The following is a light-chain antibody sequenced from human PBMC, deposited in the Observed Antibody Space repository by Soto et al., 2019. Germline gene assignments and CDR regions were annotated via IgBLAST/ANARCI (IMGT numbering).Light chain of an antibody. CDR1: QSISSW. V-gene: IGKV1-5*01. CDR2: DAS. J-gene: IGKJ1*01. Sequence: DIQMTQSPSTLSTSVGDRVTITCRASQSISSWLAWYQQKPGKAPKLLIYDASSLESGVPSRFSGSGSGTEFPLTINSLQPYDFATYYCQQYNSYSPWTFGLGTKVEIK. CDR3: QQYNSYSPWT.